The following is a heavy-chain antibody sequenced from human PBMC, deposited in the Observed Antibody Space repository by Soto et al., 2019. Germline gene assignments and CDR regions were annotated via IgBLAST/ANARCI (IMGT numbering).Heavy chain of an antibody. J-gene: IGHJ6*03. Sequence: GGSLRLSCAASGFTFSSYSMNWVRQAPGKGLEWVSSISSSSSYIYYADSVKGRFTISRDNAKNSLYLQMNSLRAEDTAVYYCARDGGITMVRGVGNYMDVWGKGTTVTVSS. D-gene: IGHD3-10*01. V-gene: IGHV3-21*01. CDR1: GFTFSSYS. CDR3: ARDGGITMVRGVGNYMDV. CDR2: ISSSSSYI.